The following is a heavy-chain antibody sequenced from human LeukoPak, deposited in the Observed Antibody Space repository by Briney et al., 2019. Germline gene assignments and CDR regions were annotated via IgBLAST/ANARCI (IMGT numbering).Heavy chain of an antibody. CDR1: GFTISSYG. Sequence: PGGSLRLSCAASGFTISSYGMSWVRQAPGKGLEWVAFIRHDGSNKYYADSVKGRFTISRDNSKNTLNLQMNSLRVEDTAVYYCAKLGLHMAFDIWGQGTMATVSS. V-gene: IGHV3-30*02. D-gene: IGHD2-21*01. J-gene: IGHJ3*02. CDR3: AKLGLHMAFDI. CDR2: IRHDGSNK.